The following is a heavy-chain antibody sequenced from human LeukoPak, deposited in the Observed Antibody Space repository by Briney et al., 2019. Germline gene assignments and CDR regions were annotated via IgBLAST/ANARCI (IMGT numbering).Heavy chain of an antibody. J-gene: IGHJ6*02. D-gene: IGHD1-26*01. CDR1: GGSISSSSYY. Sequence: SETLSLTCTVSGGSISSSSYYWGWIRQPPGKGLEWIGSIYYSGSTYYNPSLKSRVTISVDTSKNQFSLKLSSVTAADTAVYYCARETLVGATLLDYYYYGMDVWGQGTTVTVSS. V-gene: IGHV4-39*02. CDR3: ARETLVGATLLDYYYYGMDV. CDR2: IYYSGST.